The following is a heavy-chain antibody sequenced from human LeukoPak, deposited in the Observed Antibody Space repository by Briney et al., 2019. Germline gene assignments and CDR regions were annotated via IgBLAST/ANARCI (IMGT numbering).Heavy chain of an antibody. CDR2: ISSSGGST. CDR3: AKAAVYHDSCPDS. Sequence: GSLRLSCAASGFIFSTYTMNWVRQAPGKGLEWVSSISSSGGSTYYADSVKGRFTISRDNSKNTLYLQVISLRAEDTAVYYCAKAAVYHDSCPDSWGQGTLVTVSS. D-gene: IGHD5/OR15-5a*01. J-gene: IGHJ4*02. V-gene: IGHV3-23*01. CDR1: GFIFSTYT.